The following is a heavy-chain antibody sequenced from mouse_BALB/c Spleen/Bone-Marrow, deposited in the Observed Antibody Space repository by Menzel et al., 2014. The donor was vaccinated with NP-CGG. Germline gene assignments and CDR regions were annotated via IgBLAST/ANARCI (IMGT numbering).Heavy chain of an antibody. CDR1: GFTFTDYY. D-gene: IGHD1-1*01. CDR2: IRNEANGYTT. V-gene: IGHV7-3*02. CDR3: ARDMGLLRFDY. Sequence: VQLKQSGGGLVQPGGSLRLSCATSGFTFTDYYMSWVRQPPGKALEWLAFIRNEANGYTTEYSASVKGRFTISRDNPQSILYLQMNTLRAEDSATYYCARDMGLLRFDYWGHGTTLTVSS. J-gene: IGHJ2*01.